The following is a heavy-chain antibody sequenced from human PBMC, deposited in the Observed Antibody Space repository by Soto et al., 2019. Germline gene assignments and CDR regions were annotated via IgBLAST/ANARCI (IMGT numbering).Heavy chain of an antibody. CDR3: ASGYSYVDY. D-gene: IGHD5-18*01. V-gene: IGHV1-3*01. CDR2: INAGNDNT. CDR1: GYSFSNYA. J-gene: IGHJ4*02. Sequence: QVQLVQSGAEVKKPGASVKVSCKATGYSFSNYAMHWVRQAPGQGLEWMGWINAGNDNTKYSQKFQGRVTITRDTSASISYMELSSLRSGDTAVYYCASGYSYVDYWGQGSLVTVSS.